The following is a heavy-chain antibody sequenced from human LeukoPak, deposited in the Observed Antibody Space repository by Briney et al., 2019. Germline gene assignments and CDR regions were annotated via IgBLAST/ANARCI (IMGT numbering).Heavy chain of an antibody. CDR3: ATALEYSSKFDP. Sequence: GGSLRLSCAASGFTFSNYAVNWVRQAPGKGLDWVSIISGSGDSTHYADSVKGRFTISRDNSRNTVYLHMNSLRSEDTAVYYCATALEYSSKFDPWGQGTLVTVSS. CDR2: ISGSGDST. V-gene: IGHV3-23*01. CDR1: GFTFSNYA. J-gene: IGHJ5*02. D-gene: IGHD2-2*01.